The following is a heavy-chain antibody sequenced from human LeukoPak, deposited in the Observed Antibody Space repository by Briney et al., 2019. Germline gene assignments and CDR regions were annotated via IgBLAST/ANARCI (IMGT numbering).Heavy chain of an antibody. Sequence: ASVKGPCKASGYTFTSYYMHWVRQAPGQGLEWMGIINPSGGSTSYAQKFQGRVTMTRDTSTSTVYMELSSLRSEDTAVYYCARVKPNYYDSSAYGTFDIWGQGTMVTVSS. CDR2: INPSGGST. CDR1: GYTFTSYY. CDR3: ARVKPNYYDSSAYGTFDI. V-gene: IGHV1-46*01. J-gene: IGHJ3*02. D-gene: IGHD3-22*01.